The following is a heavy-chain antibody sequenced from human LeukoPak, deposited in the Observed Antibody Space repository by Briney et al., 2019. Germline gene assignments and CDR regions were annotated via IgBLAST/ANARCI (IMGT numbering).Heavy chain of an antibody. CDR1: GGAFSSYA. D-gene: IGHD3-22*01. CDR3: ARATTMISGWFDP. J-gene: IGHJ5*02. CDR2: IIPIFGIA. Sequence: ASVKVSCKASGGAFSSYAISWVRQAPGQGLEWMGRIIPIFGIADYAQKFQGRVTITADKSTSTAYMELSSLRSEDTAVYYCARATTMISGWFDPWGQGTLVTVSS. V-gene: IGHV1-69*04.